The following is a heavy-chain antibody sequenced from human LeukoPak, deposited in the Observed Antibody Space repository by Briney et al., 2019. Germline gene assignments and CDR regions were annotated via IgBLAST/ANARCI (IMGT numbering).Heavy chain of an antibody. CDR3: ARVSPYSSSWYSGFDP. Sequence: GGSLRLSCAASGFTFSSYEMNWVRQAPGKGLEWVSYISSSGSTIYYADSVKGRFTISRDNAKNSLYLQMNSLRAEDTAVYYCARVSPYSSSWYSGFDPWGQGTLVTVSS. CDR1: GFTFSSYE. CDR2: ISSSGSTI. V-gene: IGHV3-48*03. J-gene: IGHJ5*02. D-gene: IGHD6-13*01.